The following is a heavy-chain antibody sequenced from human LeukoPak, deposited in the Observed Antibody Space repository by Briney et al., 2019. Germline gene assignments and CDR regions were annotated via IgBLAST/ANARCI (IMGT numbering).Heavy chain of an antibody. CDR3: ARGSFHWLLG. CDR1: GDSISSSSFW. D-gene: IGHD3-9*01. CDR2: IYDSGTT. V-gene: IGHV4-39*07. J-gene: IGHJ4*02. Sequence: PSETLSLTCTVSGDSISSSSFWWAWIRRPPGKGLEWIGNIYDSGTTNYNPSLKSRVTISVDTSKNQFSLKLSSVTAADTAVYYCARGSFHWLLGWGQGTLVTVFS.